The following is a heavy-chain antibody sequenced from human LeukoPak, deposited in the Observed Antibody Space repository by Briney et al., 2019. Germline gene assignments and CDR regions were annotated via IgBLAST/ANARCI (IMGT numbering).Heavy chain of an antibody. V-gene: IGHV1-2*02. CDR2: INPNSGGT. CDR3: ARGAQYYYYGMDV. CDR1: GYTFTGYY. J-gene: IGHJ6*02. Sequence: ASVKVSCKAFGYTFTGYYIHWVRQAPGQGLEWMGWINPNSGGTNYAQKFQGRVTMTRDTSISTAYMELSSLRSDDTAVYYCARGAQYYYYGMDVWGQGTTVTVSS.